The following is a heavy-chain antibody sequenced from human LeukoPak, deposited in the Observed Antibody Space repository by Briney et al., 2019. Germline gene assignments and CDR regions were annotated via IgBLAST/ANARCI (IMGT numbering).Heavy chain of an antibody. J-gene: IGHJ3*02. CDR2: TSAYNGNT. CDR1: GGTFSSYA. D-gene: IGHD3-22*01. V-gene: IGHV1-18*01. CDR3: ARDRTYYYDSSGQDAFDI. Sequence: ASVKVSCKASGGTFSSYAINWVRQAPGQGLEWMGWTSAYNGNTNYVQKLQGRVTMTTDTSTSTAYMELRSLRSDDTAVYYCARDRTYYYDSSGQDAFDIWGQGTRVTVSS.